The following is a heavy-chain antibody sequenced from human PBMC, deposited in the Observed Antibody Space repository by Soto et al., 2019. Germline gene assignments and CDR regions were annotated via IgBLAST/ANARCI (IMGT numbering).Heavy chain of an antibody. CDR3: ERAGHYDILTGYDAFDI. CDR2: IIPIFGTA. Sequence: ASVKVSCKASGGTFSSYAISWVRQAPGQGLEWMGGIIPIFGTANYAQKFQGRVTITADESTSTAYMELSSLRSEDTAVYYCERAGHYDILTGYDAFDIWGQGTMVTVSS. V-gene: IGHV1-69*01. D-gene: IGHD3-9*01. J-gene: IGHJ3*02. CDR1: GGTFSSYA.